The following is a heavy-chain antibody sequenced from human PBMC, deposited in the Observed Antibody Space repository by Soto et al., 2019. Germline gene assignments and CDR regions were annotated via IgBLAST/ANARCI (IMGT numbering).Heavy chain of an antibody. J-gene: IGHJ3*02. CDR2: ISPMFGTV. D-gene: IGHD2-15*01. CDR1: GGTFNIYT. Sequence: SVKVSCKASGGTFNIYTIGWVRQAPGQGLEWIGGISPMFGTVSHAQKFQGRVALTADESTSTAFMELRSLTSDDTAVYYCAMTGEGWDALDIWGQGTLVTVSS. CDR3: AMTGEGWDALDI. V-gene: IGHV1-69*13.